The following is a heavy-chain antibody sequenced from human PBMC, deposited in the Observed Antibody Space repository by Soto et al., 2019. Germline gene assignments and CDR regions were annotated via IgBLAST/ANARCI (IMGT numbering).Heavy chain of an antibody. CDR3: ARDLQYSLSYYYGMDV. CDR2: IIPIFGTA. V-gene: IGHV1-69*12. CDR1: GGTFSSYA. J-gene: IGHJ6*02. Sequence: QVQLVQSGAEVKKPGSSVKVSCKASGGTFSSYAISWVRQAPGQGLEWMGGIIPIFGTADYAQKFQGRVTITADDSTSTAYMELSSLRSEDTAVYYCARDLQYSLSYYYGMDVWGQGTTVTVSS. D-gene: IGHD4-4*01.